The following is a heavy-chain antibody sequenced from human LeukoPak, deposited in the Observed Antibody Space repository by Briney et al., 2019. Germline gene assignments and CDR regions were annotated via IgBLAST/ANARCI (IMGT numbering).Heavy chain of an antibody. V-gene: IGHV3-33*01. CDR3: ARRGYDSSGYIDY. CDR1: GFTFSSYG. Sequence: PGGSLRLSCAASGFTFSSYGMHLVRQAPGKGLEWVAVIWYDGSNKYYADSVKGRFTISRDNSKNTLYLQMNSLRAEDTAVYYCARRGYDSSGYIDYWGQGTLVTVSS. J-gene: IGHJ4*02. CDR2: IWYDGSNK. D-gene: IGHD3-22*01.